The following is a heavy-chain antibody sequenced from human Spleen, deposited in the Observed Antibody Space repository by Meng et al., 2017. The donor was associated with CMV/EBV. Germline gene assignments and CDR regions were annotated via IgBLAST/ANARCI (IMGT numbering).Heavy chain of an antibody. CDR3: EREYGSSWRGGVGFDP. Sequence: GESLKISCAASGFTFSSYWMHWVRQAPGKGLVWVSRISSDGSSKSYADSVKGRFTIPRDNAKTTLSLQMNSLRAEDTAVYYCEREYGSSWRGGVGFDPWGQGTLVTVSS. CDR1: GFTFSSYW. V-gene: IGHV3-74*01. CDR2: ISSDGSSK. D-gene: IGHD6-13*01. J-gene: IGHJ5*02.